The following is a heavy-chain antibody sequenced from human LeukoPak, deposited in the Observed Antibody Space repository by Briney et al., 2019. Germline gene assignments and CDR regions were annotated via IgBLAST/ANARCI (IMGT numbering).Heavy chain of an antibody. V-gene: IGHV3-21*06. CDR1: VFTFSNAW. Sequence: GGSLRLSCAASVFTFSNAWMSWVRQAPGKGLEWVSCISSSSTYIYYVDSVKGRFTISRDNAKSSLFLQMNSLRAEDTAVYYCARVQDGSATWYEYLQHWGQGTLVTVSS. CDR2: ISSSSTYI. D-gene: IGHD5-24*01. J-gene: IGHJ1*01. CDR3: ARVQDGSATWYEYLQH.